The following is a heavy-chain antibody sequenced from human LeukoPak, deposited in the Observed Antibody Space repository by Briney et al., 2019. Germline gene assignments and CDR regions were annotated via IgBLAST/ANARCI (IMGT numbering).Heavy chain of an antibody. CDR1: GGSISNYY. D-gene: IGHD3-10*01. CDR3: ARYYYGSGSYHGSLDGMDV. Sequence: SETLSLTCTVSGGSISNYYWSWIRQSPGKGLEWIGYIYYSGSTNYNPSLKSRVTISVDTSKNQFSLKLSSVTAADTAVYYCARYYYGSGSYHGSLDGMDVWGQGTTVTVSS. V-gene: IGHV4-59*01. CDR2: IYYSGST. J-gene: IGHJ6*02.